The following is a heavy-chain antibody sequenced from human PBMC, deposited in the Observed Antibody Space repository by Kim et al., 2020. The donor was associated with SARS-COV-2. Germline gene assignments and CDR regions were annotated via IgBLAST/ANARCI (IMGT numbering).Heavy chain of an antibody. CDR2: INHSGST. CDR3: ARGRGGGYCSSTSCYPWNSIRCYFEY. Sequence: SETLSLTCAVYGGSFSGYYWSWIRQPPGKGLEWIGEINHSGSTNYNPSLKSRVTISVDTSKNQFSLKLSSVTAADSAVYYCARGRGGGYCSSTSCYPWNSIRCYFEYWGQGTLVTVSS. V-gene: IGHV4-34*01. D-gene: IGHD2-2*03. J-gene: IGHJ4*02. CDR1: GGSFSGYY.